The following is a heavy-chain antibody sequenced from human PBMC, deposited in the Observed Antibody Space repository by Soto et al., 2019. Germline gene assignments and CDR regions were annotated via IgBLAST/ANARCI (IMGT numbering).Heavy chain of an antibody. Sequence: SETLSLTCAVYGGSFSGYYWSWIRQPPGKGLEWIGEVNHSGSTNYNPSLKSRVTISVDTSKNQFSLKLSSVTAADTAVEYCARGYGRKFDYWGKGTLVTVSS. D-gene: IGHD3-10*01. CDR3: ARGYGRKFDY. CDR1: GGSFSGYY. V-gene: IGHV4-34*01. CDR2: VNHSGST. J-gene: IGHJ4*02.